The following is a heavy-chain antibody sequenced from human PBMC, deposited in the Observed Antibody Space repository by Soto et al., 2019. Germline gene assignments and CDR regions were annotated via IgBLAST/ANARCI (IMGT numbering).Heavy chain of an antibody. V-gene: IGHV3-21*01. CDR1: GFTFSTYT. D-gene: IGHD1-1*01. Sequence: EVQLVESGGGLVKPGGSLRLSCAASGFTFSTYTMNWVRQAPGKGLEWVSSISSTSSFIYYRDSVKGRFTISRDNAKKSLYLQMNSLSAEDTAFYYCARGEATGTPFFDYWGLGTLVTVSS. J-gene: IGHJ4*02. CDR3: ARGEATGTPFFDY. CDR2: ISSTSSFI.